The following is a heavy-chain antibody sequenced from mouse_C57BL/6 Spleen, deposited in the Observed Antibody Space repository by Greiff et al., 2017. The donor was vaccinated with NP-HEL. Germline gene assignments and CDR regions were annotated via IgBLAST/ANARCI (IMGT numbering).Heavy chain of an antibody. CDR2: IWRGGST. Sequence: QVQLQQSGPGLVQPSQSLSITCTVSGFSLTSYGVHWVRQSPGKGLEWLGVIWRGGSTDYNAAFMSRLSITKDNSKSQVFFKMNSLQADDTAIYYCAIPYDPRRGGFAYWGQGTLVTVSA. CDR3: AIPYDPRRGGFAY. D-gene: IGHD2-3*01. CDR1: GFSLTSYG. V-gene: IGHV2-5*01. J-gene: IGHJ3*01.